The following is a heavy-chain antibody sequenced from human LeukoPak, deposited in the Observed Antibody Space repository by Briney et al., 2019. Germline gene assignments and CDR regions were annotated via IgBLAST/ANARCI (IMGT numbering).Heavy chain of an antibody. CDR2: SDPEDGET. CDR3: ATDSAARPYYFDY. J-gene: IGHJ4*03. V-gene: IGHV1-24*01. Sequence: ASVKVSCKVSGYTLTELSMHWVRQAPGKGLEWMGGSDPEDGETIYAQKFQGRVTMTEDTSTDTAYMELSSLRSEDTAVYYCATDSAARPYYFDYWGQGTMVTVSS. CDR1: GYTLTELS. D-gene: IGHD6-6*01.